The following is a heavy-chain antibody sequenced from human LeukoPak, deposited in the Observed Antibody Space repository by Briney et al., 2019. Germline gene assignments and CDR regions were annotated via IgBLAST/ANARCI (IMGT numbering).Heavy chain of an antibody. CDR2: IHYRGNS. D-gene: IGHD3-9*01. CDR3: ARADSDGFLTGYPPSNNWFDP. J-gene: IGHJ5*02. Sequence: KPSETLSLTCSVSGGSISTDNHCWGWIRQSPGKGLEWIGNIHYRGNSYYNPSLKNRVTTSVDTSKNQFSLKLNSVTAADTAVFYCARADSDGFLTGYPPSNNWFDPWGQGTLVTVSS. CDR1: GGSISTDNHC. V-gene: IGHV4-39*01.